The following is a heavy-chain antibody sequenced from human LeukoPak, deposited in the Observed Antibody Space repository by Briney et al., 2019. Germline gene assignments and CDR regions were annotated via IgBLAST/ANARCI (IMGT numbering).Heavy chain of an antibody. CDR2: VSFDGDNK. D-gene: IGHD3/OR15-3a*01. CDR3: ARDWTLNY. J-gene: IGHJ4*02. CDR1: GFTFSSYA. Sequence: GGSLRLSCAASGFTFSSYAMHWIRQAPGKGLEWVAVVSFDGDNKYYADSVKDRFTISRDNSQNTLYLQLNSLRAEDTAVYCCARDWTLNYWGQGTLVTVSS. V-gene: IGHV3-30-3*01.